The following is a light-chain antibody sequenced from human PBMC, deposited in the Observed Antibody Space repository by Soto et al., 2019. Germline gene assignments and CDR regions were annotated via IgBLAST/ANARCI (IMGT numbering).Light chain of an antibody. Sequence: ERVMTQSPATLSVFPGERATLSCSASQSLSSNLAWYQQKPGQAPRLLIYGASTRATGIPARFSGSGSGTEFTLTISSLQSEDFAVYYCQQYNGWPPLFGPGTKVDIK. CDR3: QQYNGWPPL. J-gene: IGKJ3*01. V-gene: IGKV3-15*01. CDR1: QSLSSN. CDR2: GAS.